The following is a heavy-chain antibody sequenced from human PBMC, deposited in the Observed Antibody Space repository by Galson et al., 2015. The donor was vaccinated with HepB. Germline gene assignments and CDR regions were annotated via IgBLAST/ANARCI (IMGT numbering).Heavy chain of an antibody. J-gene: IGHJ2*01. CDR3: ARLSSPRDWYFDL. CDR1: GFSVTNNF. V-gene: IGHV3-66*01. Sequence: SLRLSCAASGFSVTNNFMIWVRQAPGKGLECVSVIYIGENTHYADSVKGRFVFSRDNSKNTLSLQMNSLRGEDTAVYYCARLSSPRDWYFDLWGRGTLVTVSS. D-gene: IGHD3-10*01. CDR2: IYIGENT.